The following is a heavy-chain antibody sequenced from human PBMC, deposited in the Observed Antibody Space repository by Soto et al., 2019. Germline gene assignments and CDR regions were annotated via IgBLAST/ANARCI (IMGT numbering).Heavy chain of an antibody. Sequence: GGSLRLSCAASGFTIDDYTMHWVRQAPGQGMEWDSLISWDCGSTYYADSVKVRFTISRDNSKNYLYLQMNSLRTEDYALYYCANDLLEGSYSRSPDYWGQGTRVTVSS. CDR2: ISWDCGST. D-gene: IGHD2-21*01. CDR1: GFTIDDYT. J-gene: IGHJ4*02. V-gene: IGHV3-43*01. CDR3: ANDLLEGSYSRSPDY.